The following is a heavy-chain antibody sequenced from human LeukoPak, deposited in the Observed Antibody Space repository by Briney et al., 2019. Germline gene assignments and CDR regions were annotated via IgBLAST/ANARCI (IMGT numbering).Heavy chain of an antibody. D-gene: IGHD5-24*01. J-gene: IGHJ4*02. CDR2: IYYSGST. V-gene: IGHV4-30-4*02. CDR1: IHSISSGDYY. Sequence: KSSDTLSLICTVSIHSISSGDYYWTWIRQPPGKGLEWLGYIYYSGSTYYNPSRKSRITISVDTSNSQFSLKLSSVTAAGTAVYYCARDKDGYSRGGYYFDYWGQGTLVTVSS. CDR3: ARDKDGYSRGGYYFDY.